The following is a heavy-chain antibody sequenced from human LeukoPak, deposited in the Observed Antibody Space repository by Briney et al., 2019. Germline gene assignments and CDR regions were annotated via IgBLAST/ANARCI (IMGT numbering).Heavy chain of an antibody. D-gene: IGHD3-9*01. CDR3: ARHNDILTGYYYFDY. J-gene: IGHJ4*02. V-gene: IGHV4-39*01. CDR1: GGSISSSSYY. Sequence: SETLSLTCTVSGGSISSSSYYWGWIRQPPGQGLEWIGSTYYSGSTYYNPSLKSRVTISVDTSKNQFSLKLSSVTAADTAVYYCARHNDILTGYYYFDYWGQGTLVTVSS. CDR2: TYYSGST.